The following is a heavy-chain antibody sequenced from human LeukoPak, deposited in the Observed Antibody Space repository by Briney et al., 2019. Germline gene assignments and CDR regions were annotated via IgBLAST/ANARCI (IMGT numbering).Heavy chain of an antibody. CDR2: IIPILGIA. J-gene: IGHJ6*02. V-gene: IGHV1-69*04. CDR3: ARGPYDLWDYYYGMDV. CDR1: GGTFSSYA. D-gene: IGHD3/OR15-3a*01. Sequence: SVKVSCKASGGTFSSYAISWVRQAPGQGLEWMGRIIPILGIANYAQKFQGRVTITADKSTSTAYMELSRLRSDDTAVYYCARGPYDLWDYYYGMDVWGQGTTVTVSS.